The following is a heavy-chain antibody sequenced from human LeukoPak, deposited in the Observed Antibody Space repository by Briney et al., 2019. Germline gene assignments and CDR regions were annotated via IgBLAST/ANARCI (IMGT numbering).Heavy chain of an antibody. J-gene: IGHJ4*02. CDR3: ARIPGGYSSGWYKIHYFDY. CDR2: IKQDGSEK. CDR1: GFTFSSYR. V-gene: IGHV3-7*01. Sequence: HPGGSLRLSCAASGFTFSSYRMSWVRQAPGKGLEWVANIKQDGSEKYYVDSVKGRFAISRDNAKNSLYLQMNSLRAEDTAVYYCARIPGGYSSGWYKIHYFDYWGQGTLVTVSS. D-gene: IGHD6-19*01.